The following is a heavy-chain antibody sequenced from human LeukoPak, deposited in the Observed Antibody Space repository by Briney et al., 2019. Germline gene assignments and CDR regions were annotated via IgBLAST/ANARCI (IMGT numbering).Heavy chain of an antibody. D-gene: IGHD6-19*01. V-gene: IGHV3-7*05. Sequence: GGTPRLSCAASGFTVSRNNMNWVRHPPGKGLEWVANIKQDGSEKYYVDSVKGRFTISRDNAKNSLFLQMNSLRVEDTAVYYCAGGQGWLVDSWGQGTLVTVSS. CDR2: IKQDGSEK. CDR1: GFTVSRNN. CDR3: AGGQGWLVDS. J-gene: IGHJ5*01.